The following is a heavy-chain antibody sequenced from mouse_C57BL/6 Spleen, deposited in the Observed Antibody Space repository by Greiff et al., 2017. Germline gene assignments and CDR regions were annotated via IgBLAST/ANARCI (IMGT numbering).Heavy chain of an antibody. V-gene: IGHV1-15*01. CDR3: TSNWDGAG. Sequence: VQLQQSGAELVRPGASVTLSCKASGYTFTDYEMHWVKQTPVHGLEWIGAIDPETGGPAYNQKFKGKAILTADQSSSPAYMELRSLTSEDSADYDCTSNWDGAGWGQGTLDTVS. CDR1: GYTFTDYE. CDR2: IDPETGGP. D-gene: IGHD4-1*01. J-gene: IGHJ3*01.